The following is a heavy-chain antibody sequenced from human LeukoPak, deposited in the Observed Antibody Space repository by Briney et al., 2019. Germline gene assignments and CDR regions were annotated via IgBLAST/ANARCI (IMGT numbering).Heavy chain of an antibody. D-gene: IGHD5-12*01. CDR2: IYHSGST. CDR3: ARGGGYGTYFDY. Sequence: SETLSLTCTVSGYSISSGYYWGWIRQPPGEGLEWIGSIYHSGSTYYNPSLKSRVTISVDTSKNQFSLKLSSVTAADTAVYYCARGGGYGTYFDYWGQGTLVTVSS. CDR1: GYSISSGYY. V-gene: IGHV4-38-2*02. J-gene: IGHJ4*02.